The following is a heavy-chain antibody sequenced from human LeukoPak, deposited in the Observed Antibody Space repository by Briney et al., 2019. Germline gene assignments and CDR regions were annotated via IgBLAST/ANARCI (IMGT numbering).Heavy chain of an antibody. Sequence: PSETLSLTCTASGYSISSGYYWGWIRQPPGKGLEWIGSIYHSGSTYYNPSLKSRVTISVDTSKNQFSLKLSSVTAADTAVYYCARDRGSGYYYSLEPIDYWGQGTLVTVSS. D-gene: IGHD3-22*01. CDR1: GYSISSGYY. CDR2: IYHSGST. V-gene: IGHV4-38-2*02. CDR3: ARDRGSGYYYSLEPIDY. J-gene: IGHJ4*02.